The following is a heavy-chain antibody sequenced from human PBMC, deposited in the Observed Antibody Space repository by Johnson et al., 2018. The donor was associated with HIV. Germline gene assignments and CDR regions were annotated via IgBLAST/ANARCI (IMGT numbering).Heavy chain of an antibody. CDR2: IGTAGDT. CDR1: GFTFSSYD. CDR3: ARDDTEADGAFDI. Sequence: VQLVESGGGLVQPGGSLRLSCAASGFTFSSYDMHWVRQATGKGLEWVSAIGTAGDTYYPGSVKGRFTISRENAKNSLYLQMNSLRAEDTAVYYCARDDTEADGAFDIWGQVTMVTVSS. J-gene: IGHJ3*02. V-gene: IGHV3-13*01. D-gene: IGHD2-2*02.